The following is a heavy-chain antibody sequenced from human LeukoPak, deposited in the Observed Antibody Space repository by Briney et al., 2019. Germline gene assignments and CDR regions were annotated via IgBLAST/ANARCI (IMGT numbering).Heavy chain of an antibody. V-gene: IGHV3-30-3*01. CDR3: ARGHIVVVIASSGDFDY. CDR2: ISYDGSNK. Sequence: GGSLRLSCAASGFSFSSYAMHWVRQAPGKGLEWVAVISYDGSNKYYADSVKGRFTISEDNSKNTLYLQMNSLRLEDTAVYYCARGHIVVVIASSGDFDYWGQGTLVTVSS. CDR1: GFSFSSYA. J-gene: IGHJ4*02. D-gene: IGHD2-21*01.